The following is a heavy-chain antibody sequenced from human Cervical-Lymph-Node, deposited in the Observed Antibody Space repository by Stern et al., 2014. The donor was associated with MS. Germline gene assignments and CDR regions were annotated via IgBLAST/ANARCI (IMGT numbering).Heavy chain of an antibody. D-gene: IGHD3-16*01. CDR1: GFTFSAYA. CDR3: ARGGLAWDYFDF. V-gene: IGHV3-23*04. J-gene: IGHJ4*02. Sequence: EVQLVESGGGLVQPGGSLRLPCTASGFTFSAYAMTLVRQAPGKGQEWDSGITNSGGTTYYADSVKGRFTISRDNSKSTVYLHMNSLRVEDTAIYYCARGGLAWDYFDFWGQGTLVSVSS. CDR2: ITNSGGTT.